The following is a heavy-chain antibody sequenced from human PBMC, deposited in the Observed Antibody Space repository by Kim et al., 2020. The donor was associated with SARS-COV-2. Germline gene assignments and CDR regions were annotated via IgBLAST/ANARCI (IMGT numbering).Heavy chain of an antibody. D-gene: IGHD6-13*01. CDR3: ARATRRYSSSWYGGYFGMDF. J-gene: IGHJ6*02. Sequence: SGPTLVNPTQTLTLTCTFSGFSLSTSGMCVTWIRQPPGKALEWLAPIDWDDDKYYSTSLKTSLTISKDTSKNQVVLTMTNMDPVDTATYYCARATRRYSSSWYGGYFGMDFWGQGTTVTVSS. CDR1: GFSLSTSGMC. V-gene: IGHV2-70*01. CDR2: IDWDDDK.